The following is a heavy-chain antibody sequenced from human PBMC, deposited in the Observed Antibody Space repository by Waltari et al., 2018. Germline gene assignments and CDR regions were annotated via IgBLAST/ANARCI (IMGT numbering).Heavy chain of an antibody. D-gene: IGHD6-13*01. J-gene: IGHJ3*02. CDR3: ARLRRMGSSSWHPDAFDI. CDR1: GGSFSGYY. CDR2: INHSGST. Sequence: QVQLQQWGAGLLKPSETLSLTCAVYGGSFSGYYWSWLRQPPGQGLEWIGEINHSGSTNYNPSLKSRVTISVDTSKNQFSLKLSSVTAADTAVYYCARLRRMGSSSWHPDAFDIWGQGTMVTVSS. V-gene: IGHV4-34*01.